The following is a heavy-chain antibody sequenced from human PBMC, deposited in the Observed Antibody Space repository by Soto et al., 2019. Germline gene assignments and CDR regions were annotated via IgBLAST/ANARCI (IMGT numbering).Heavy chain of an antibody. D-gene: IGHD6-19*01. V-gene: IGHV1-18*04. J-gene: IGHJ4*02. Sequence: SVKVSCKASGYTFTDYGISWVRQAPGQGLEWMGWISTYNGNTIYAQKIQGRVTMTTDTSTSTAYVELRSLRSDDTAVYYCAREEGISDWHAFDYWGQGTLVTVSS. CDR1: GYTFTDYG. CDR3: AREEGISDWHAFDY. CDR2: ISTYNGNT.